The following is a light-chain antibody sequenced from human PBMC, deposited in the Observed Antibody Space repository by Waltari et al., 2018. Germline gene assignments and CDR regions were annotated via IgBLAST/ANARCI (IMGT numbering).Light chain of an antibody. CDR2: DVP. Sequence: QSALTQPASVSGSPGQSITISCTGTSSDVGGYNYVSWYQQHPGNSPKLMLYDVPKWPSGVSNRCSGSKFGNTASLTISGLQAEDEADYYCSSYTSSSTWVFGGGTKLTVL. CDR3: SSYTSSSTWV. CDR1: SSDVGGYNY. J-gene: IGLJ3*02. V-gene: IGLV2-14*01.